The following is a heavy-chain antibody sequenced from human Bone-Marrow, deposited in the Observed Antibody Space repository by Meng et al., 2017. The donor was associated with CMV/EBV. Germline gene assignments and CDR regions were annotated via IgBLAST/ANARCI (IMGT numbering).Heavy chain of an antibody. CDR2: IYYSGST. J-gene: IGHJ5*02. D-gene: IGHD1-26*01. CDR3: ARGSYHDA. Sequence: SETLSLTCTVSGGSISSSSYYWGWIRQPPGKGLEWIGSIYYSGSTYYNPSLKSRVTISVDKTKNQFSLKLTSVTAADTAVYYCARGSYHDAWGQGTLVTVSS. CDR1: GGSISSSSYY. V-gene: IGHV4-39*07.